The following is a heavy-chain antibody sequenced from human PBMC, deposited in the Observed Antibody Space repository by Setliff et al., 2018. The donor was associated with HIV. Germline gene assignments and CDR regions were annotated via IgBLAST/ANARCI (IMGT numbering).Heavy chain of an antibody. J-gene: IGHJ4*02. CDR2: IDWGDAK. D-gene: IGHD3-10*01. CDR1: GFSLSPRGMS. V-gene: IGHV2-70*11. CDR3: ARGSESLTYFDN. Sequence: SGPMLVNPTQTLTLTCTFSGFSLSPRGMSVSWIRQPPGKALEWLARIDWGDAKYYSTSLKTRLTISKDTSKNQVVLTMTNMDPVDTATYYCARGSESLTYFDNLGPGTLVTVSS.